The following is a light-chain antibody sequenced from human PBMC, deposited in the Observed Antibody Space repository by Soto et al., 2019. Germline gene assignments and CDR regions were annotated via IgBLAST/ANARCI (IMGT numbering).Light chain of an antibody. Sequence: QSVLTQPASVSGSPGQSITISCTGTSSDVGSYNLVSWYQQHPGKAPKLMIYEGSKRPSGVSNRFSGSKSGNTASLTISGLQAEDEADYYCCSYAGRDVVFGGGTKLPS. CDR2: EGS. CDR3: CSYAGRDVV. CDR1: SSDVGSYNL. J-gene: IGLJ2*01. V-gene: IGLV2-23*01.